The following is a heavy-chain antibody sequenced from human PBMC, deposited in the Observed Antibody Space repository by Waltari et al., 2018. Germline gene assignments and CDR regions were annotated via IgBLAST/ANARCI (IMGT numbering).Heavy chain of an antibody. D-gene: IGHD2-2*01. CDR3: ARAQVVPAANEGGGYYYYYGMDV. J-gene: IGHJ6*02. V-gene: IGHV3-21*01. CDR1: GFTFSSYS. CDR2: ISSSSTYI. Sequence: EVQLVESGGGLVKPGGSLRLSCAASGFTFSSYSMNWVRQAPGKGLEWVSSISSSSTYIYYADEGKGRFTISRDNAKNSLYRQMNSLRAEDTAVYYCARAQVVPAANEGGGYYYYYGMDVWGQGTTVTVSS.